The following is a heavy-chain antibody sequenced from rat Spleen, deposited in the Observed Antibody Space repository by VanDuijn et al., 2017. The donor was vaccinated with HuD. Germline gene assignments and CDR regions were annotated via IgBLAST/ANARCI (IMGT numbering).Heavy chain of an antibody. D-gene: IGHD1-3*01. CDR2: INTSGSRT. Sequence: EVQLVESGGGLVQPGRSMKLSCVASGFTFSIYYMAWVRQAPKKGLEWVATINTSGSRTYYPDSVKGRLTISRDNAKSTLYLQMDSLRSEDTATYYCARHAGDYGSFFDYWGQGVMVTVSS. V-gene: IGHV5-25*01. CDR1: GFTFSIYY. J-gene: IGHJ2*01. CDR3: ARHAGDYGSFFDY.